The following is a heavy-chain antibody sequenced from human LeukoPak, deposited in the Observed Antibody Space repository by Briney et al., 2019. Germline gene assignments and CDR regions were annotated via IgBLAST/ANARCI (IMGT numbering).Heavy chain of an antibody. CDR2: ISGSGGSR. D-gene: IGHD6-13*01. CDR3: AKDFRTIAAAGTRWFDP. Sequence: PGGTLRLSCAASGFTFSTYGMSWVRQAPGKGLEWVSGISGSGGSRFYTDSVKGRFTISRDNSKNTLYLQMNSLRAEDTAVYYCAKDFRTIAAAGTRWFDPWGQGTLVTVSS. CDR1: GFTFSTYG. V-gene: IGHV3-23*01. J-gene: IGHJ5*02.